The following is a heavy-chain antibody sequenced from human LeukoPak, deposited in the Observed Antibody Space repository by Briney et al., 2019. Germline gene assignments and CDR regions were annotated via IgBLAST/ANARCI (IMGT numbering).Heavy chain of an antibody. Sequence: GGSLRLSCVASGFIFNKHATSWVRQAPGKGLEWVSGLSGSGSSTDYADSVKGRFTVSRDNSKNTLFLQMNSLRAEDTAIYYCAKERDYGPADYWGQGTLVTVSS. CDR1: GFIFNKHA. J-gene: IGHJ4*02. CDR3: AKERDYGPADY. CDR2: LSGSGSST. D-gene: IGHD4/OR15-4a*01. V-gene: IGHV3-23*01.